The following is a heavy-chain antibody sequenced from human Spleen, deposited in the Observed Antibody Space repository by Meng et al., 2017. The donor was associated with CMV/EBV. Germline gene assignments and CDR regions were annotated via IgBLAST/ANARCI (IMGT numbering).Heavy chain of an antibody. J-gene: IGHJ4*02. V-gene: IGHV2-5*01. CDR1: GFSLRTSGVG. CDR3: AQLAPQVSGYSFDY. D-gene: IGHD5-12*01. Sequence: FSGFSLRTSGVGVGSIRQPPGKALEWLALIYWNDDKRYSPSLKSRLTITKDTSKNQVVLTMTNMDPVDTATYYCAQLAPQVSGYSFDYWGQGTLVTVSS. CDR2: IYWNDDK.